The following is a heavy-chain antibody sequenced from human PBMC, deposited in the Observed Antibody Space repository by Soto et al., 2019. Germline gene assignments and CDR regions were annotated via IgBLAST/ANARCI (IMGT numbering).Heavy chain of an antibody. Sequence: SETLSLTCTVSGGSISSYYWSWIRQPPGKGLEWIGYIYYSGSTNYNPSLKSRVTISVDTSKNQFSLKLSSVTAADTAVYYCARVGDDYDFDYWGQGTLVTVSS. CDR3: ARVGDDYDFDY. CDR1: GGSISSYY. V-gene: IGHV4-59*01. J-gene: IGHJ4*02. D-gene: IGHD4-17*01. CDR2: IYYSGST.